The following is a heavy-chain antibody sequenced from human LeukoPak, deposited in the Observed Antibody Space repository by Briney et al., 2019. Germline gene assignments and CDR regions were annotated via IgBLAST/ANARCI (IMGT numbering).Heavy chain of an antibody. CDR1: GGSISSSSYY. CDR2: IYYSGST. D-gene: IGHD4-17*01. J-gene: IGHJ6*03. Sequence: PSETLSLTCTVSGGSISSSSYYWGWIRQPPGKGLEWIGSIYYSGSTYYNPSLKSRAIISVDTSKNQFSLKLSSVTAADTAVYYCARDGEYGDPKYYYYYYLDVWGKGTTVTVSS. CDR3: ARDGEYGDPKYYYYYYLDV. V-gene: IGHV4-39*07.